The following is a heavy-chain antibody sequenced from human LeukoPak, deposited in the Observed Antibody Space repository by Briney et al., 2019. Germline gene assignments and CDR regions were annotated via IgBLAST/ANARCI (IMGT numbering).Heavy chain of an antibody. V-gene: IGHV3-23*01. D-gene: IGHD6-13*01. CDR1: GFTFSNYV. CDR2: IIGSGGTT. CDR3: AKKGIAAADSFDY. Sequence: GGSLRLSCAASGFTFSNYVMSWVRQAPGKGLEWVSGIIGSGGTTYYADSVKGRFTISRDNSKSTLYLQLNSLRAEDTAVYYCAKKGIAAADSFDYWGQGTLLTVSS. J-gene: IGHJ4*02.